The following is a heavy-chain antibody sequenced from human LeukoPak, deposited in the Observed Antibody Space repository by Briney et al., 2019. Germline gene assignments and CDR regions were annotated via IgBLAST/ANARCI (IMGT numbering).Heavy chain of an antibody. CDR1: GGTFSSYT. Sequence: SVKVSCKASGGTFSSYTISWVRQAPGQGLEWMGGIIPIFGTANYAQKFQGRVTITTDESTSTAYMELSSLRSEDTAVYYCAREVSIAVAGYYFDYWGQGTLVTVSS. D-gene: IGHD6-19*01. CDR3: AREVSIAVAGYYFDY. V-gene: IGHV1-69*05. CDR2: IIPIFGTA. J-gene: IGHJ4*02.